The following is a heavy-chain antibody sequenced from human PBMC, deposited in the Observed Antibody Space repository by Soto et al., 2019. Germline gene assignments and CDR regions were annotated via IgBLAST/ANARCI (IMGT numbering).Heavy chain of an antibody. CDR3: ARGHGSGTYLVFHFDY. V-gene: IGHV4-31*03. CDR2: TYYTGTT. Sequence: QVQLQESGPGLVKPSQTLSLTCTVSGGSISSGGYYWRWIREHPGKGLEWIGYTYYTGTTYYKPSLKSRVTISLDTSKTQFSLRLSSVTAADTAVYYCARGHGSGTYLVFHFDYWGQGALVTVSS. J-gene: IGHJ4*02. D-gene: IGHD3-10*01. CDR1: GGSISSGGYY.